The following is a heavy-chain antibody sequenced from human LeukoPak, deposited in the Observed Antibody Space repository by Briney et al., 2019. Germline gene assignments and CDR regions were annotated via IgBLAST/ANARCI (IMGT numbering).Heavy chain of an antibody. J-gene: IGHJ4*02. CDR1: GFTFSDAW. Sequence: GGSLRLSCAASGFTFSDAWMTWVRQAPGKGLDWIGRIKSKTNGGTTDYAAPVKGRFTISRDDSKNTLYLQINSLKTEDTAVYFCTADMAHSSRASDYWGQGTLVTVSS. CDR2: IKSKTNGGTT. CDR3: TADMAHSSRASDY. D-gene: IGHD5-24*01. V-gene: IGHV3-15*01.